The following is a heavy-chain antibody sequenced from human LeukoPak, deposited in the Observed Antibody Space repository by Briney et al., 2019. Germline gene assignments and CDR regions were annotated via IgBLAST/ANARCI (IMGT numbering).Heavy chain of an antibody. CDR2: INHSGST. CDR3: ARGGSSSWYGWFDP. CDR1: GGSFSGYY. Sequence: KPSETLSLTCAVYGGSFSGYYWSWLRQPPGKGLEWLGEINHSGSTNYNPSLKSRVTISVDTSKNQFSLKLSSVTAADTAVYYCARGGSSSWYGWFDPWGQGTLVTVSS. D-gene: IGHD6-13*01. V-gene: IGHV4-34*01. J-gene: IGHJ5*02.